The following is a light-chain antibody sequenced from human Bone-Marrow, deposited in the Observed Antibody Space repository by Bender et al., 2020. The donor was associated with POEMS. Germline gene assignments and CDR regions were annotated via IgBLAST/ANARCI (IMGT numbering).Light chain of an antibody. J-gene: IGLJ2*01. CDR1: SSNIGANYD. Sequence: QSVLTQPPSVSEAPGQRVTISCTGSSSNIGANYDVHWYRQFPGTAPKLLIYGNNNRPSGVPDRISGSKSGTTASLAITGLQAEDEADYYCQAYDSSLGGWIFGGGTKVTVL. CDR3: QAYDSSLGGWI. V-gene: IGLV1-40*01. CDR2: GNN.